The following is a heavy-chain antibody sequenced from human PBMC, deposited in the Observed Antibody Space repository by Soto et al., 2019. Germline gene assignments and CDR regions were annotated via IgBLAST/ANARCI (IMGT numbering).Heavy chain of an antibody. V-gene: IGHV3-23*01. D-gene: IGHD3-10*01. CDR2: ITGNTGRT. J-gene: IGHJ5*01. CDR3: AKDGVGGYFGPFDH. Sequence: PGGSLRLSCAASGFTFSSNAMNWVRQAPGKGLEWISSITGNTGRTDYADSVKGRFTVTRDNSKNILNLQMNSLRVADTAAYYCAKDGVGGYFGPFDHWGQGTRVTVSS. CDR1: GFTFSSNA.